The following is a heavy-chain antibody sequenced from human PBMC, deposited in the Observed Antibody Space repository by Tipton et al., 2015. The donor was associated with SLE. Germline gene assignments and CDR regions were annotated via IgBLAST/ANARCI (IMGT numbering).Heavy chain of an antibody. CDR1: GFTFSDYY. CDR2: IDNSGAVI. D-gene: IGHD3-16*01. J-gene: IGHJ4*02. CDR3: ARVGAGPRLFDY. Sequence: LSLTCAASGFTFSDYYMSWIRQAPGKGLEWVSTIDNSGAVIHSADSVKGRFTISRDNAKSSLYLQMNSLRDEDTAVYYCARVGAGPRLFDYWGQGTLVTVSS. V-gene: IGHV3-11*01.